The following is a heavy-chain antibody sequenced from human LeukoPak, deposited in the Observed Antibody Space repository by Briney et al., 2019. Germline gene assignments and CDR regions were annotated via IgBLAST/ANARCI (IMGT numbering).Heavy chain of an antibody. J-gene: IGHJ4*02. Sequence: GXXXXXXXASGFTFSDYYMSWVRQAPGKGLXGXSFISSSSSYTNYADSVKGRFTISTDNAKTSLYLQMTSLRAEDTAVYYCARAPRGSSSWYDYWGQGTLVTVSS. CDR3: ARAPRGSSSWYDY. D-gene: IGHD6-13*01. CDR1: GFTFSDYY. V-gene: IGHV3-11*06. CDR2: ISSSSSYT.